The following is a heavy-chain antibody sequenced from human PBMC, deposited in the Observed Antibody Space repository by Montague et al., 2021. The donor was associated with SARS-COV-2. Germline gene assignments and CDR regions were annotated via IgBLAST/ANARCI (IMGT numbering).Heavy chain of an antibody. J-gene: IGHJ4*02. CDR3: ARDLWVWLSVEGSFDY. D-gene: IGHD5-12*01. CDR1: GGSISSSSYY. V-gene: IGHV4-39*07. CDR2: IYYSGST. Sequence: SETLSLTCTVSGGSISSSSYYWGWIRQPTGKGLEWIGSIYYSGSTYYNPSLKSRVTISVDTSKNQFSLKLSSVTAADTAVYYCARDLWVWLSVEGSFDYWGQGTLVTVSS.